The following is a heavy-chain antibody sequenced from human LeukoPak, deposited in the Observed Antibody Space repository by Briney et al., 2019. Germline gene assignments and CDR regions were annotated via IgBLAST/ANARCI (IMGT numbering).Heavy chain of an antibody. CDR1: GYTXTGYY. V-gene: IGHV3-48*03. CDR3: ARDSTAVAGDLDY. J-gene: IGHJ4*02. D-gene: IGHD6-19*01. Sequence: SCKASGYTXTGYYMHWVRQAPGKGLEWVAYISGSGRTIYYADSVKGRFTISRDNAKNSLYLQMNSLRAEDTAVYYCARDSTAVAGDLDYWGQGTLVTVSS. CDR2: ISGSGRTI.